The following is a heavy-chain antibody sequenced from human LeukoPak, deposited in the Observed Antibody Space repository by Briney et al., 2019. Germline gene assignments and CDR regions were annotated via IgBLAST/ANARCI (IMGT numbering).Heavy chain of an antibody. Sequence: PSETLSLTCAVYGGSFSGYYWNWIRQPPGKGLEWIGEISHDGSTNYNPSLQSRVTISVDTSKNQLFLHLSSVTAAETAVYYCARGLVWAYWGQGTQVTVSS. J-gene: IGHJ4*02. CDR3: ARGLVWAY. CDR1: GGSFSGYY. D-gene: IGHD2-8*01. CDR2: ISHDGST. V-gene: IGHV4-34*01.